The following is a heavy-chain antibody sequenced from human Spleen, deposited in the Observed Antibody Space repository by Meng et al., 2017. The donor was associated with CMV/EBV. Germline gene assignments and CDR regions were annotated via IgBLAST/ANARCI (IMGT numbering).Heavy chain of an antibody. J-gene: IGHJ4*02. Sequence: GESLKISCQGSGYSFTDYWFGWVRQMPGKGLEWMGIIYPGDSDTRYSPSFQGHVTISADKSISTTYLQWSSLRASDTAMYYCARYTCSGGSCSFDYWGQGTLVTVSS. CDR1: GYSFTDYW. CDR3: ARYTCSGGSCSFDY. V-gene: IGHV5-51*01. CDR2: IYPGDSDT. D-gene: IGHD2-15*01.